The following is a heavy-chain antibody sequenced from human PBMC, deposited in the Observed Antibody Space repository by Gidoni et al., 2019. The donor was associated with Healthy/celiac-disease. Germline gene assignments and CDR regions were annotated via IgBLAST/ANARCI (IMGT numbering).Heavy chain of an antibody. V-gene: IGHV4-39*07. CDR2: IYYSGST. J-gene: IGHJ4*02. D-gene: IGHD5-12*01. CDR3: ARVAVASFDY. Sequence: QLQLQESGPGLVQPSETLSLTCTVSGGSISSSSYYWGWIRQPPGKGLEWIGSIYYSGSTYYNPSLKSRVTISVDTSKNQFSLKLSSVTAADTAVYYCARVAVASFDYWGQGTLVTVSS. CDR1: GGSISSSSYY.